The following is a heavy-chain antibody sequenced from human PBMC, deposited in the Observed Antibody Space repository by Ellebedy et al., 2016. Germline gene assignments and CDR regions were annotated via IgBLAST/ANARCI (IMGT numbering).Heavy chain of an antibody. CDR3: ARTGPMVRGYYYGMDV. CDR1: GFTFSSYA. CDR2: ISYDGSNK. Sequence: GESLKISXAASGFTFSSYAMHWVRQAPGKGLEWVAVISYDGSNKYYADSVKGRFTISRDNSKNTLYLQMNSLRAEDTAVYYCARTGPMVRGYYYGMDVWGQGTTVTVSS. D-gene: IGHD3-10*01. V-gene: IGHV3-30-3*01. J-gene: IGHJ6*02.